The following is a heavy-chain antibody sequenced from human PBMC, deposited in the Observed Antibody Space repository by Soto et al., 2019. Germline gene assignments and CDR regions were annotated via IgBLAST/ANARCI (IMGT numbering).Heavy chain of an antibody. CDR3: TKDGSSWYPFHY. V-gene: IGHV3-23*01. CDR1: VLTVSIYA. J-gene: IGHJ4*02. Sequence: WSLSPLRSASVLTVSIYAMSWFRQAPGKGLEWVSAISGRGGSAAYADSVKARFTIASDNSKNTLDLQMNSRSNEDVVVKSFTKDGSSWYPFHYWGQGTLVTVSS. CDR2: ISGRGGSA. D-gene: IGHD6-13*01.